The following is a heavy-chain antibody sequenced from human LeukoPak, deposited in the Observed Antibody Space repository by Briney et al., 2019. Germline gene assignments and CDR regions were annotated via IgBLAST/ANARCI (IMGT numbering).Heavy chain of an antibody. J-gene: IGHJ4*02. CDR1: GYSNSSGYY. Sequence: SETLSLTCTVSGYSNSSGYYWGWIRQPPGKGLEWIGSIHHSGSTYYNPALKSRVTISVDTSKKQFSLNLRSVTAADTAVYYCAKVQSYAYGFDYWGQGTLVTVSS. CDR2: IHHSGST. D-gene: IGHD2-2*01. V-gene: IGHV4-38-2*02. CDR3: AKVQSYAYGFDY.